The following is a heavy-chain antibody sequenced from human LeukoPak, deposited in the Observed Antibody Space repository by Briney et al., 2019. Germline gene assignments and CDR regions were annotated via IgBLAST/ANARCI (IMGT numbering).Heavy chain of an antibody. CDR1: GHTFTAYF. CDR2: INPNSGGT. Sequence: ASVKVSCKASGHTFTAYFIHWVRQAPGQGLEWMGRINPNSGGTNYAQKFRGRVTITRDTSIGTAYMELSRLTPDDTAIYYCARQANWEYDYWGQGTLVTVSS. J-gene: IGHJ4*02. CDR3: ARQANWEYDY. D-gene: IGHD7-27*01. V-gene: IGHV1-2*06.